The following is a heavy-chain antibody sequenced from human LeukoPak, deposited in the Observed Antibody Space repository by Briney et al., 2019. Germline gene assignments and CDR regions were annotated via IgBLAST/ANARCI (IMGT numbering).Heavy chain of an antibody. J-gene: IGHJ4*02. CDR2: INSGGSGT. CDR1: GFNFASNW. Sequence: GGSLRLSCAASGFNFASNWMHWVRQTPGKGLMWVSRINSGGSGTSYADSVEGRFTISRDNSKNTLYLQMSSLRAEDTAVYYCVKDGPSTGYFDYWGQGTLVTVSS. CDR3: VKDGPSTGYFDY. V-gene: IGHV3-74*01. D-gene: IGHD4-17*01.